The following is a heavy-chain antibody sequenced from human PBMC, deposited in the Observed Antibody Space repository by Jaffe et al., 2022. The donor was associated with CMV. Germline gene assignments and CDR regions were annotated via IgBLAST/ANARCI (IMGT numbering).Heavy chain of an antibody. Sequence: QVQLQESGPGLVKPSETLSLTCTVSGGSISSYYWSWIRQPPGKGLEWIGYIYYSGSTNYNPSLKSRVTISVDTSKNQFSLKLSSVTAADTAVYYCARRQLLRSYWYFDLWGRGTLVTVSS. CDR3: ARRQLLRSYWYFDL. CDR1: GGSISSYY. D-gene: IGHD2-15*01. V-gene: IGHV4-59*08. CDR2: IYYSGST. J-gene: IGHJ2*01.